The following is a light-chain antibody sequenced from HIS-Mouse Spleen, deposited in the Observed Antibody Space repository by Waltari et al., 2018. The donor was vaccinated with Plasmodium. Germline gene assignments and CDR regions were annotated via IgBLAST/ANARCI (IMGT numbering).Light chain of an antibody. CDR3: QAWDSSTVV. CDR1: KLGDKY. Sequence: SYELTQPPSVSVSPGQTASITCSGDKLGDKYACWYQQKPGQSPVLVIYQDSKRPSGIPVRFSVSNSANTATLTISGTQAMDEADYYCQAWDSSTVVFGGGTKLTVL. J-gene: IGLJ2*01. V-gene: IGLV3-1*01. CDR2: QDS.